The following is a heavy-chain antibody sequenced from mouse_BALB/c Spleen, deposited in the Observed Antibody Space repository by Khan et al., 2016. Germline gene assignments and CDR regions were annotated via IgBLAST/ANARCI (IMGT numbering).Heavy chain of an antibody. J-gene: IGHJ2*01. Sequence: QVQLQQSGAELARPGASVKLSCKASGYTFTSYWMQWVKQRPGQGLEWIGAIYPGDGDTRYTQKFKGKATLTADKSSSTAYMQLISLASEDSAVYYCARGNSYCEYDYWGQGTTLTVSS. CDR3: ARGNSYCEYDY. V-gene: IGHV1-87*01. CDR1: GYTFTSYW. CDR2: IYPGDGDT. D-gene: IGHD2-4*01.